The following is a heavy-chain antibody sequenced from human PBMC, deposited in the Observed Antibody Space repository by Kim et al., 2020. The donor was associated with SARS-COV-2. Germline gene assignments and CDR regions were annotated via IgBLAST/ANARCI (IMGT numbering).Heavy chain of an antibody. V-gene: IGHV3-21*01. D-gene: IGHD2-2*01. CDR3: ARGGYCSSTSCYFYY. J-gene: IGHJ4*03. CDR1: GFAFDTHS. Sequence: GGSLRLSCAASGFAFDTHSMNWVRQAPGKGLEWVSSIGGSSNYIYYADSVKGRFTISRDNAEHSLYLQMNSLRDEDTAVYFCARGGYCSSTSCYFYY. CDR2: IGGSSNYI.